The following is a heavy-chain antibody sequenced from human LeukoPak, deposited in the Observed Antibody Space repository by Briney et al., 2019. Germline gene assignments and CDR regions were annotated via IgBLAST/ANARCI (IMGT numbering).Heavy chain of an antibody. CDR1: GVSFSGYY. D-gene: IGHD4-17*01. CDR3: ARGLDYGDYGLPGY. Sequence: SETLSLTCAVYGVSFSGYYWSWIRQPPGKGLEWIGEINQSGSTNYNPSLKSRVTIPVDTSKNQFSLRLSSVTAADTAVYYCARGLDYGDYGLPGYWGQGTLVTVSS. J-gene: IGHJ4*02. CDR2: INQSGST. V-gene: IGHV4-34*01.